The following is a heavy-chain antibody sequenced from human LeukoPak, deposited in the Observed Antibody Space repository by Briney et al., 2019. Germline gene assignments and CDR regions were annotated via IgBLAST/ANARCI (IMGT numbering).Heavy chain of an antibody. D-gene: IGHD1-26*01. Sequence: ASVKVSCKASGYTFTSYGISWVRQAPGQGLEWMGWISAYNGNTNYAQKLQGRVTMTTDTSTSTAYMELRSLRSDDTAVYYCARDGNSGSYGNYFDYWGQGTLVTVSS. CDR3: ARDGNSGSYGNYFDY. CDR2: ISAYNGNT. CDR1: GYTFTSYG. J-gene: IGHJ4*02. V-gene: IGHV1-18*01.